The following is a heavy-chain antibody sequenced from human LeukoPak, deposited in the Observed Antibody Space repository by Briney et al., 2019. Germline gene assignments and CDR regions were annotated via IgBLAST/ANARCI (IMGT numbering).Heavy chain of an antibody. Sequence: ASVKVSCKASGYTFTAHYMHWVRQAPGQGLEWMGWINPNSGGTNYAQKSQGRVTMTRDTSISTAYMELNSLRSDDTAVYFCARAVADAFDVWGQGTMVTVSS. D-gene: IGHD6-19*01. CDR1: GYTFTAHY. CDR2: INPNSGGT. CDR3: ARAVADAFDV. J-gene: IGHJ3*01. V-gene: IGHV1-2*02.